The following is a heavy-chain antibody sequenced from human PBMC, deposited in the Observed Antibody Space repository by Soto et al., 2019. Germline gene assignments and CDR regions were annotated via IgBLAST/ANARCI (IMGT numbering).Heavy chain of an antibody. D-gene: IGHD3-10*01. V-gene: IGHV3-21*01. CDR1: GFTFSSYS. J-gene: IGHJ4*02. CDR2: ISSSSSYI. CDR3: ARDYFRMVRGVISYDY. Sequence: EVQLVESGGGLVKPGGSLRLSCAASGFTFSSYSMNWVRQAPGKGLEWVSSISSSSSYIYYADSVKGRFTISRDNAKNSLYLKMNSLRAEDTAVYYCARDYFRMVRGVISYDYWGQGTLVTVSS.